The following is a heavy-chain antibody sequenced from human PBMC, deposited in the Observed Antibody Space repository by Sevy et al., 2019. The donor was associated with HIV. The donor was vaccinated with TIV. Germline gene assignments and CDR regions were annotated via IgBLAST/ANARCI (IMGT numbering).Heavy chain of an antibody. CDR2: IEQDGSDK. CDR3: ARDLFSGSYYENY. CDR1: GFTLSNYW. V-gene: IGHV3-7*01. D-gene: IGHD1-26*01. J-gene: IGHJ4*02. Sequence: GGSLRLSCAASGFTLSNYWMSWVRRAPGKGLEWVANIEQDGSDKDYVDSVKGRFTISRDNAKNSLYLQMNSLRAEDTAVYYCARDLFSGSYYENYWGQGTLVTVSS.